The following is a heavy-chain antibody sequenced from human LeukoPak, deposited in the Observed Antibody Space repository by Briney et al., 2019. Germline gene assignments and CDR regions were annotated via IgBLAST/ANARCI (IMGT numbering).Heavy chain of an antibody. J-gene: IGHJ4*02. V-gene: IGHV4-61*02. D-gene: IGHD6-19*01. CDR1: GGSISSGSYY. CDR3: ARTSSGWPYYFDY. CDR2: IYTSGST. Sequence: SQTLSLTRTVSGGSISSGSYYWSWIRQPAGKGLEWIGRIYTSGSTNYNPSLKSRVTISVDTSKNQFPLKLSSVTAADTAVYYCARTSSGWPYYFDYWGQGTLVTVSS.